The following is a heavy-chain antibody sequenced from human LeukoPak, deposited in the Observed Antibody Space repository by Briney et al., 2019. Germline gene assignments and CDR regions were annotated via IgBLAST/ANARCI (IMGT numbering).Heavy chain of an antibody. J-gene: IGHJ4*02. Sequence: ASVKVSCKASGYTFTSYDINWVRQATGQGLKWMGWMNPNSGNTGYAQKFRGRGTMTRNTSISTAYMELSSLRSEDTAVYYCAREFEYSSSSGNYWGQGTLVTVSS. CDR3: AREFEYSSSSGNY. V-gene: IGHV1-8*01. CDR1: GYTFTSYD. CDR2: MNPNSGNT. D-gene: IGHD6-6*01.